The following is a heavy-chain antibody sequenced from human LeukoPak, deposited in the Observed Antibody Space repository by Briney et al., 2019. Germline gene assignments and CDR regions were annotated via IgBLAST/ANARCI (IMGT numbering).Heavy chain of an antibody. J-gene: IGHJ6*03. CDR1: GFTFSSYA. D-gene: IGHD3-3*01. CDR3: AKGGTIFGVVKTYYYYYYMDV. CDR2: ISGSGGST. Sequence: GGSLRLSCAASGFTFSSYAMSWVRQAPGKGPEWVSAISGSGGSTYYADSVKGRFTISRDNSKNTLYLQMNSLRAEDTAVYYCAKGGTIFGVVKTYYYYYYMDVWGKGTTVTVSS. V-gene: IGHV3-23*01.